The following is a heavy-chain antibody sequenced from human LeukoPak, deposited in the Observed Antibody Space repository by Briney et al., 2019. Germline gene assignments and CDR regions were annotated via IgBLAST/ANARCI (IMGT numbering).Heavy chain of an antibody. V-gene: IGHV3-9*01. Sequence: GRSLRLSCAASGCTFDDYAMHWVRQAPGKGLEWVSGTSWNSGSIGYADSVKGRFTISRDNAKNSLYLQMNSLRAEDTALYYCAKGMRYFDWSNSVAFDYWGQGTLVTVSS. CDR2: TSWNSGSI. D-gene: IGHD3-9*01. J-gene: IGHJ4*02. CDR3: AKGMRYFDWSNSVAFDY. CDR1: GCTFDDYA.